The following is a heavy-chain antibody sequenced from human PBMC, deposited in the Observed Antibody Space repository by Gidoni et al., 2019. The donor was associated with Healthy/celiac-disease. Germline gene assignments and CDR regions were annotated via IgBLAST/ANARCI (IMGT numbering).Heavy chain of an antibody. Sequence: QVQLVESGGGVVQPGRSLRLSCAASGFTFSSYGMHWVRQAPGKGLEWLAVIWYDGSNKYYADSVKGRFTISRDNSKNTLYLKMNSLRAEDTAVYYCARDYIVGAGIYYFDYWGQGTLVTVSS. CDR3: ARDYIVGAGIYYFDY. CDR1: GFTFSSYG. CDR2: IWYDGSNK. V-gene: IGHV3-33*01. J-gene: IGHJ4*02. D-gene: IGHD1-26*01.